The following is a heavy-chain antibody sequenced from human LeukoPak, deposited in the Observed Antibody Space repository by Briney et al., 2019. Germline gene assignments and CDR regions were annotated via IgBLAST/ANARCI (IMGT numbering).Heavy chain of an antibody. CDR2: IYPGDSDT. Sequence: GASLQISCKGSGYRFTSYWIGWVRQMPGKGLEWMGIIYPGDSDTRYSPSFQGQVTISADKSISTAYLQWSSLKASDTAMYYCARGVVVPAAILFHFDYWGQGTLVTVSS. D-gene: IGHD2-2*02. J-gene: IGHJ4*02. CDR1: GYRFTSYW. V-gene: IGHV5-51*01. CDR3: ARGVVVPAAILFHFDY.